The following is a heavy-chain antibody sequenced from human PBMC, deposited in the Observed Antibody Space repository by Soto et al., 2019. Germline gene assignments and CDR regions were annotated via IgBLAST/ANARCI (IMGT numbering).Heavy chain of an antibody. D-gene: IGHD6-25*01. V-gene: IGHV4-59*01. Sequence: GKGLAWIGHLYSTGSNKYTHXIKSRVTISVDTSQNQFSLKRRSVTAEATAVYYCARDYCGSGLRFASWAQGTLVTLPS. CDR2: LYSTGSN. CDR3: ARDYCGSGLRFAS. J-gene: IGHJ4*02.